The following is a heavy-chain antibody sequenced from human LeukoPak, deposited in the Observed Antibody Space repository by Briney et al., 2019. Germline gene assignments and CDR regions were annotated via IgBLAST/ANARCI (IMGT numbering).Heavy chain of an antibody. CDR2: ISYDGSNK. D-gene: IGHD3-3*01. Sequence: PGGSLRLSCAASGFTFSSYGMHWVRQAPGKGLEWVAVISYDGSNKYYADSVKGRFTISRDNSKNTLYLQTNSLRAEDTAVYYCAKDLNRYYDFWSGPKSYYYGMDVWGQGTTVTVSS. J-gene: IGHJ6*02. V-gene: IGHV3-30*18. CDR1: GFTFSSYG. CDR3: AKDLNRYYDFWSGPKSYYYGMDV.